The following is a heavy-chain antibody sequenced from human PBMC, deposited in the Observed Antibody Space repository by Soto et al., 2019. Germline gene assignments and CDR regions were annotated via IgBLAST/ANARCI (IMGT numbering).Heavy chain of an antibody. J-gene: IGHJ4*02. CDR1: GFTFSSYS. V-gene: IGHV3-48*01. D-gene: IGHD3-16*01. Sequence: GGSLRLSCAASGFTFSSYSMNWVRQAPGKGLEWVSYISSSSSTIYYADSVKGRFTISRDNAKNSLYLQMNSLRAEDTAVYYCARDRLDDYIWGSYRYWGQGTLVTVSS. CDR2: ISSSSSTI. CDR3: ARDRLDDYIWGSYRY.